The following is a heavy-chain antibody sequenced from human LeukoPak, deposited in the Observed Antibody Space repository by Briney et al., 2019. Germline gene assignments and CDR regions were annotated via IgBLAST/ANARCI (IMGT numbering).Heavy chain of an antibody. V-gene: IGHV1-46*01. CDR2: INPSGGST. D-gene: IGHD4-17*01. J-gene: IGHJ6*03. Sequence: GASVKVSCKASGYTFTSYYMHWVRQAPGQGLEWMGIINPSGGSTCYAQKFQGRVTMTRDMSTSTVYMELSSLRSEDTAVYYCASTTPYYYYMDVWGKGTTVTVSS. CDR3: ASTTPYYYYMDV. CDR1: GYTFTSYY.